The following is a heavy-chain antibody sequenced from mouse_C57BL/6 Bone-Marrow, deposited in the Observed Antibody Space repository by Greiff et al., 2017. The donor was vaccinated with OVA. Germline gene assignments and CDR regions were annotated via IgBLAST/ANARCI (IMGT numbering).Heavy chain of an antibody. CDR2: IWSGGST. J-gene: IGHJ3*01. CDR3: ARNPYDYDSAWFAY. CDR1: GFSLTSYG. V-gene: IGHV2-2*01. D-gene: IGHD2-4*01. Sequence: VQRVESGPGLVQPSQSLSITCTVSGFSLTSYGVHWVRQSPGKGLEWLGVIWSGGSTDYNAAFISRLSISKDNSKSQVFFKMNSLQADDTAIYYCARNPYDYDSAWFAYWGQGTLVTVSA.